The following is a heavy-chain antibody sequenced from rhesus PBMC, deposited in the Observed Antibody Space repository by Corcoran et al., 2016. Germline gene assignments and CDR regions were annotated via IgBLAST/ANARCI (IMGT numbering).Heavy chain of an antibody. Sequence: QVQLQESGPGLVKPSETLSLTCAVSGGSISDSYYWNWIRQPPGKGLEWIGNIYGYSASTYYNPSLKSRVTISKDTSKNQFFLKVSSVTAADTAVYYCARGGVYYYSGSYDYWGQGVLVTVSS. J-gene: IGHJ4*01. CDR3: ARGGVYYYSGSYDY. CDR1: GGSISDSYY. CDR2: IYGYSAST. D-gene: IGHD3-16*01. V-gene: IGHV4S9*01.